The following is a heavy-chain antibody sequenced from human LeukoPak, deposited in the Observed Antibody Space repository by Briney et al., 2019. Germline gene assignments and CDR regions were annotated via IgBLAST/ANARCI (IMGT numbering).Heavy chain of an antibody. Sequence: SQTLSLTCAISGDSVSGNSTAWNWIRQSPSRGLEWLGRTYYRSKWYNDYAVSVKSRITIDSDTSKNQFSLQLNSVTPEDTAVYYCAREESRGYYFDSWGQGILVSVSS. CDR1: GDSVSGNSTA. CDR2: TYYRSKWYN. V-gene: IGHV6-1*01. D-gene: IGHD2/OR15-2a*01. J-gene: IGHJ4*02. CDR3: AREESRGYYFDS.